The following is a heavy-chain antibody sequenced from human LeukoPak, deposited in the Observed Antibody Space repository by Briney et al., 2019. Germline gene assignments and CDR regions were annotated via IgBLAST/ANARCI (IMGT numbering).Heavy chain of an antibody. J-gene: IGHJ4*02. CDR1: GGSVSTYY. CDR2: VYTSGSS. Sequence: SETLSLTCTVSGGSVSTYYWSWIRQPAGKGLEWIGRVYTSGSSTYNPSLKSRVTMSLDTSKNQLSLKLRSVTAADTAVYFCPLGGHTYGWDFRGQGTLVTVSS. CDR3: PLGGHTYGWDF. V-gene: IGHV4-4*07. D-gene: IGHD5-18*01.